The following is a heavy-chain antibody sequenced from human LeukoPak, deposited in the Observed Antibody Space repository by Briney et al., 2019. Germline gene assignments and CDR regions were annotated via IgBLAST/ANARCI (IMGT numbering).Heavy chain of an antibody. CDR2: IYPGDSDT. D-gene: IGHD3-3*01. Sequence: GESLKISCKGSGYSLTSYWIGWVRQMPGKGLEWMGIIYPGDSDTRYSPSFQGQVTISADKPISTAYLQWSSLKASDTAMYYCAGQERYYDFWSGYYNGDYYYYMDVWGKGTMVTVSS. V-gene: IGHV5-51*01. CDR3: AGQERYYDFWSGYYNGDYYYYMDV. J-gene: IGHJ6*03. CDR1: GYSLTSYW.